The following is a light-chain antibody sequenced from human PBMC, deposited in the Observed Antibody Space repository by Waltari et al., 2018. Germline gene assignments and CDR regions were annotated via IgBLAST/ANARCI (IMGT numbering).Light chain of an antibody. Sequence: SYELTQPPSVSVSPGQTASITCSGDKLGDKYACWYQQKPGQSPVLVIYQESKRPSGIPERVSGSSSGNTATLTISGTQAMDEADYYCQAWDSSTVVFGGGTKLTVL. J-gene: IGLJ2*01. CDR2: QES. CDR3: QAWDSSTVV. CDR1: KLGDKY. V-gene: IGLV3-1*01.